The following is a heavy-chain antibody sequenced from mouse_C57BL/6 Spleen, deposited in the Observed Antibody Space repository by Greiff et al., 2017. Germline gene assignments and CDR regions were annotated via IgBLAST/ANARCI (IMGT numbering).Heavy chain of an antibody. CDR3: ARAGHYGNYDAMDY. CDR1: GFTFSDYY. D-gene: IGHD2-1*01. V-gene: IGHV5-16*01. CDR2: INYDGSST. Sequence: DVKLVESEGGLVQPGSSMKLSCTASGFTFSDYYMAWVRQVPEKGLEWVANINYDGSSTYYLDSLKSRFIISRDNAKNILYLQMSSLKSEDTATYYCARAGHYGNYDAMDYWGQGTSVTVSS. J-gene: IGHJ4*01.